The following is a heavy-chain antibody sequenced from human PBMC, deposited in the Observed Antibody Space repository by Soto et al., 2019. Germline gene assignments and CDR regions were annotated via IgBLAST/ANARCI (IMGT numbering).Heavy chain of an antibody. V-gene: IGHV4-34*01. CDR3: ARGDGRNFDY. CDR1: GGSFSGYN. J-gene: IGHJ4*02. CDR2: INHSGST. Sequence: QVQLQQWGAGLLKPSETLSLTCAVYGGSFSGYNWNWVRQPPGKGLEWIGEINHSGSTNYNPSLKSRVTISLDTSKNQFSLKLSSMTAADTAVYYCARGDGRNFDYWGQGTLGTVSS.